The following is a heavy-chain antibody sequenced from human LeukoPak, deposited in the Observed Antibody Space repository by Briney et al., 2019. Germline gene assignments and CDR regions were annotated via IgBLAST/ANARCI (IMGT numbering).Heavy chain of an antibody. D-gene: IGHD3-3*01. CDR2: IYPGDSDT. J-gene: IGHJ3*02. Sequence: GESLKISCKGSGYSFTSYWIGWVRQMPGKGLEWMGIIYPGDSDTRYSPSFQGQVTISADKSISTAYLQWSSLKASDTPLYYFARLRFLEWRAFDIWGQGTMVTVSS. V-gene: IGHV5-51*01. CDR3: ARLRFLEWRAFDI. CDR1: GYSFTSYW.